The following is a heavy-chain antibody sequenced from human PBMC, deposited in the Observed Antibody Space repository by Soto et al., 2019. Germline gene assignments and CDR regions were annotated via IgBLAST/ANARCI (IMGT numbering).Heavy chain of an antibody. D-gene: IGHD5-18*01. CDR3: ARDLGYGAAWFDY. Sequence: ASVKVSCKASGGTFSSYTISWVRQAPGQGLEWMGRIIPILGIANYAQKFQGRVTITADKSTSTAYMELSSLRSEDTAVYYCARDLGYGAAWFDYWGQGTLVTVSS. J-gene: IGHJ4*02. CDR2: IIPILGIA. CDR1: GGTFSSYT. V-gene: IGHV1-69*04.